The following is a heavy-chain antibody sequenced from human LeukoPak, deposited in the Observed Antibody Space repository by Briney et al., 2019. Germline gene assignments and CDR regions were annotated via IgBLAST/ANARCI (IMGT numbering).Heavy chain of an antibody. J-gene: IGHJ4*02. Sequence: ASVKVSCKASGYTFTSYTMHWVRQAPGQRLEWMGWINAGNGNTKYSQNFQGRITITRDTSASTAYMELSSLRSEDTAVHYCARDSPLPSGFDYWGQGTLVTVSS. CDR1: GYTFTSYT. V-gene: IGHV1-3*01. CDR3: ARDSPLPSGFDY. CDR2: INAGNGNT. D-gene: IGHD2-21*01.